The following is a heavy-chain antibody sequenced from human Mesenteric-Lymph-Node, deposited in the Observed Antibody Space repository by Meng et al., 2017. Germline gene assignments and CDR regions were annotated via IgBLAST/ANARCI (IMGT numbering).Heavy chain of an antibody. CDR1: GYRFTTYG. D-gene: IGHD7-27*01. CDR2: INGGNDNT. Sequence: QVQLVQSGAEVKKPGASVKVSCKASGYRFTTYGIHWVRQAPGQRLEWMGWINGGNDNTKYSQKFQGRVTITVDTSATTAYMDLSSLRSEDTAVYYCATEVNIGLGYWSQGTLVTVSS. V-gene: IGHV1-3*01. CDR3: ATEVNIGLGY. J-gene: IGHJ4*02.